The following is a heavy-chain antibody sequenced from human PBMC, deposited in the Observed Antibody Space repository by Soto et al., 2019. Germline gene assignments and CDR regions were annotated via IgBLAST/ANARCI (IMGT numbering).Heavy chain of an antibody. CDR3: ARGLITGSQYSGGWYYFDS. V-gene: IGHV4-30-4*01. J-gene: IGHJ4*02. CDR2: IHYSGTT. Sequence: SETLSLTCTVSGVSISSPHHNWSWIRQYPGKGLEWIGFIHYSGTTNYNPSLKSRVTISVHTSSSHFSLRLSSVTAADTAVYYCARGLITGSQYSGGWYYFDSWGQGTQVTVS. CDR1: GVSISSPHHN. D-gene: IGHD1-26*01.